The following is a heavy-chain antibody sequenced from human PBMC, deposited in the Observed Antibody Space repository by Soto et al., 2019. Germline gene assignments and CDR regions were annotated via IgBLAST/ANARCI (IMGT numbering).Heavy chain of an antibody. CDR1: GGYFNDNY. CDR3: ATALWFGTQVEL. J-gene: IGHJ5*02. Sequence: QVQLQQWGAGLLKPSETLSLSCAVYGGYFNDNYYTWFRQPPGKGLEWIGEISRSGTTKYIPSLKSGASISFDTSKTHVSLKVTSVTAADTAVYYCATALWFGTQVELWGQGALVTVSS. CDR2: ISRSGTT. D-gene: IGHD3-10*01. V-gene: IGHV4-34*01.